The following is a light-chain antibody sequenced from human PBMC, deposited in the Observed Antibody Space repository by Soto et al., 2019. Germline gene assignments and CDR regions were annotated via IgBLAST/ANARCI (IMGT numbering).Light chain of an antibody. Sequence: DIQMTQSPSTLSASVGDRVTITCRASQSISSWLAWYQQKPGKAPKLLIYDASSLESGVPSRFSGSGSGTEFTLTITSLQTEDFATYYCQHIHSIPITFGQGTRLDIK. CDR3: QHIHSIPIT. CDR2: DAS. CDR1: QSISSW. V-gene: IGKV1-5*01. J-gene: IGKJ5*01.